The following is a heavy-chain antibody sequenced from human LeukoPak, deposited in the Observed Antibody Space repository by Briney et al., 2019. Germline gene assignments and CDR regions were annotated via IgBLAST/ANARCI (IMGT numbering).Heavy chain of an antibody. CDR2: LYYSGST. D-gene: IGHD2-21*02. CDR3: ARHGILVTARNWYFDL. V-gene: IGHV4-59*08. J-gene: IGHJ2*01. CDR1: GGSISGYY. Sequence: SETLSLTCTVSGGSISGYYWSWVRQPPGKGLEWIGSLYYSGSTNNNPSLKSRVTMSVDTSKNQFSLKLSSVTAADTAVYYCARHGILVTARNWYFDLWGRGTLVTVSS.